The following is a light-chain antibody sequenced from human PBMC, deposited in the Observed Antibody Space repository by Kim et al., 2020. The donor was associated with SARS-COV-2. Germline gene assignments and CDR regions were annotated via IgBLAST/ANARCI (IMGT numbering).Light chain of an antibody. Sequence: SYELTQPPSVSVAPGQTARITCGGNNIGGHSVHWYQQKPGQAPVLVIYYDSDRLSGIPERFSGSKAATTATLTISRVEAGDEADYYCQVWDTDTDDYVFG. CDR1: NIGGHS. CDR2: YDS. J-gene: IGLJ1*01. CDR3: QVWDTDTDDYV. V-gene: IGLV3-21*01.